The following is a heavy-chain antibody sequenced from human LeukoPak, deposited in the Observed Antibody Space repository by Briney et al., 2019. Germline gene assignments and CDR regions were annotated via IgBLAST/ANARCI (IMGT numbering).Heavy chain of an antibody. D-gene: IGHD4-17*01. J-gene: IGHJ4*02. Sequence: SETLSLTCTVSGGSISSSGYYWSWIRQHPGTGLEWIGYIYYSGSTYYNPSLKSRVTISVDTSKNQFSLKLSSVTAADTAVYYCARVSLSGDYRVDYWGQGTLVTVSS. V-gene: IGHV4-31*03. CDR3: ARVSLSGDYRVDY. CDR1: GGSISSSGYY. CDR2: IYYSGST.